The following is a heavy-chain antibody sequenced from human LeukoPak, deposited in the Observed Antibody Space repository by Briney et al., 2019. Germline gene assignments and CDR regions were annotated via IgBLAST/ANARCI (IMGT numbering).Heavy chain of an antibody. CDR1: GYTFISYG. Sequence: ASVKVSCKASGYTFISYGINWVRQAPGQGLEWMGWINPNSGGTNYAQKFQGRVTMTRDTSISTAYMELSRLRSDDTAVYYCASRGIADPNFDYWGQGTLVTVSS. D-gene: IGHD6-13*01. V-gene: IGHV1-2*02. J-gene: IGHJ4*02. CDR3: ASRGIADPNFDY. CDR2: INPNSGGT.